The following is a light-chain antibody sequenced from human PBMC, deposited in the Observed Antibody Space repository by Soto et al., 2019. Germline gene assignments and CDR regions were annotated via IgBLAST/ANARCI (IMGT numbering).Light chain of an antibody. J-gene: IGKJ1*01. CDR1: QSISSNY. CDR2: DAS. V-gene: IGKV3-20*01. Sequence: EIVLTQSPGTLSLSPGERATISCRASQSISSNYLAWYQQTPGQAPRLLIYDASSRAAGIPDRFSGSGSGTDFTLTISRLEPEDFGVYYCQQYAGAPRTFGQGTKVEVK. CDR3: QQYAGAPRT.